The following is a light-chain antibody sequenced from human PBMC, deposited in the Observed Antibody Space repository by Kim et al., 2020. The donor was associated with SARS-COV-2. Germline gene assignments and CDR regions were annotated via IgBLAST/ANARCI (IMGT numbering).Light chain of an antibody. Sequence: EIVLTQSPATLSLSPGEIATLSCRASQSVSSYLAWYQQKPGQAPRLLIYDASNRATGIPARFSGSGSGTGFTLTISSLEPEDFAVYYCQQRSNWPSFGQGTKLE. CDR2: DAS. J-gene: IGKJ2*03. V-gene: IGKV3-11*01. CDR1: QSVSSY. CDR3: QQRSNWPS.